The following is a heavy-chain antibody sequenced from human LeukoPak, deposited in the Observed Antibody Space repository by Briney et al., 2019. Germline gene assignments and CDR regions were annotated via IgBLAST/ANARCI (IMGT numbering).Heavy chain of an antibody. D-gene: IGHD2-2*02. V-gene: IGHV3-74*01. CDR3: ARGYCSSTSCYNDDYYYYMDV. Sequence: GGSLRLSCAASEFTFSSYWMHWVRQAPGKGLVWVSRINSDGSSTSYADSVKGRFTISRDNAKNTLYLQMNSLRAEDTAVYYCARGYCSSTSCYNDDYYYYMDVWGKGTTVTVSS. CDR1: EFTFSSYW. J-gene: IGHJ6*03. CDR2: INSDGSST.